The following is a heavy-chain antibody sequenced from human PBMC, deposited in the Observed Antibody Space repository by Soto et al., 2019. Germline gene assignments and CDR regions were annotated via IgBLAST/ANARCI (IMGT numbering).Heavy chain of an antibody. Sequence: GGSLRLSCAASGFPFSIYDMHWVRRSTGKGLEWVSAIGTAGDPYYPGSVKGRFTISRENAKNSLYLQMKSLRAGDTAVYYCARGGRNSILCPDCDLELDYWGQGTLVTVSS. J-gene: IGHJ4*02. CDR1: GFPFSIYD. CDR2: IGTAGDP. CDR3: ARGGRNSILCPDCDLELDY. D-gene: IGHD2-21*01. V-gene: IGHV3-13*05.